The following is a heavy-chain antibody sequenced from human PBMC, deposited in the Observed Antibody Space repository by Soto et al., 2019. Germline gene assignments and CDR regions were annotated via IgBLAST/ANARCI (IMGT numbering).Heavy chain of an antibody. V-gene: IGHV1-69*13. Sequence: SVNVSCKASGGTFSSYSISWVRQAPGQGLECMGGIIPIFGTANYAQKFQGRVTITADESTSTAYMEPSSLRSEDTAVYYCARVVCTQNDYGGNSEVCAFDIWGQGTMVTVSS. CDR3: ARVVCTQNDYGGNSEVCAFDI. CDR1: GGTFSSYS. CDR2: IIPIFGTA. J-gene: IGHJ3*02. D-gene: IGHD4-17*01.